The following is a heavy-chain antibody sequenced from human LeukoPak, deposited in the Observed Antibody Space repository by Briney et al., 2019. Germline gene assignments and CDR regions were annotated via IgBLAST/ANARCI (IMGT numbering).Heavy chain of an antibody. D-gene: IGHD2-21*01. J-gene: IGHJ4*02. Sequence: PGGSLRLSCAASGFTFSSFDMNWLRQAPGKGLEWMSYISSSSSTIYYADSVKGRFTISRDNAKNSLYLQMNRLRDEDTAVYYCAPRLALGYWGQGTLVTVSS. V-gene: IGHV3-48*02. CDR2: ISSSSSTI. CDR3: APRLALGY. CDR1: GFTFSSFD.